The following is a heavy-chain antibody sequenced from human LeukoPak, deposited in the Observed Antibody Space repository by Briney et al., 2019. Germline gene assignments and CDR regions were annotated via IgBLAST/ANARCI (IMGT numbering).Heavy chain of an antibody. CDR3: AKDPKVGYSSSWYPQ. Sequence: GGSLRLSCAASGFTFSSYGMSWVRQAPGKGLEWVSAIRGSGGSTYYADSVKGRFTISRDNSKNTLYLQMNSLRAEDTAVYYCAKDPKVGYSSSWYPQWGQGTLVTVSS. D-gene: IGHD6-13*01. V-gene: IGHV3-23*01. J-gene: IGHJ4*02. CDR1: GFTFSSYG. CDR2: IRGSGGST.